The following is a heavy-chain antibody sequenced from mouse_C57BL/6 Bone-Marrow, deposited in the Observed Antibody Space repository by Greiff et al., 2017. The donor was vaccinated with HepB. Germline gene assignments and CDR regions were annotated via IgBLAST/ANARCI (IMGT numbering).Heavy chain of an antibody. CDR3: ARNPPDY. Sequence: EVQLVESGGGLVKPGGSLKLSCAASGFTFSDYGMHWVRQAPEKGLEWVAYISSGSSTFYYADTVKGRFTISRDNAKNTLFLQMTSLRSEDTAMYYCARNPPDYWGQGTTLTVSS. J-gene: IGHJ2*01. CDR1: GFTFSDYG. V-gene: IGHV5-17*01. CDR2: ISSGSSTF.